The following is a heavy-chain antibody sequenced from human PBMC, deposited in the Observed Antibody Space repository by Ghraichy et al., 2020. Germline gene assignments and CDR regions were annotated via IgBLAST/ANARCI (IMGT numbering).Heavy chain of an antibody. CDR1: GYSFTSYW. V-gene: IGHV5-51*01. J-gene: IGHJ6*03. CDR3: ARSPRRGYYYDSSGYRTHGYYYMDV. Sequence: GESLNISCKGSGYSFTSYWIGWVRQMPGKGLEWMGIIYPGDSDTRYSPSFQGQVTISADKSISTAYLQWSSLKASDTAMYYCARSPRRGYYYDSSGYRTHGYYYMDVWGKGTTVTVSS. D-gene: IGHD3-22*01. CDR2: IYPGDSDT.